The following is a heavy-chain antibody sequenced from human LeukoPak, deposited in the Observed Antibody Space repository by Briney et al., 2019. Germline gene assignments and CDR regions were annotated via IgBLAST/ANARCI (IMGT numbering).Heavy chain of an antibody. CDR1: GYDFINYG. Sequence: ASVKVSCEASGYDFINYGISWVRQAPGQGLEWMGWRSIYNGNTDYKLQGRVTMTTDTSTSTAYMEVRSLRSDDTAVYYCARDRYIVVVMGEAFDIWGQGTMVTVSS. D-gene: IGHD3-22*01. CDR2: RSIYNGNT. V-gene: IGHV1-18*01. J-gene: IGHJ3*02. CDR3: ARDRYIVVVMGEAFDI.